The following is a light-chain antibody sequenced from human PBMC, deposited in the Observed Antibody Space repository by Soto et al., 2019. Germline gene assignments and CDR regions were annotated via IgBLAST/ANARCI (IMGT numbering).Light chain of an antibody. Sequence: QSVLTQPPSVSGAPGQRVTISCTGSSSNIGTGFDVHWYQQLPGTAPRLLIYGNTNRPSGVPDRFSGSKSGTSASLAITGLQAEDEADYYCQSYDSSLSASVFGSGTKLTV. CDR2: GNT. CDR1: SSNIGTGFD. CDR3: QSYDSSLSASV. V-gene: IGLV1-40*01. J-gene: IGLJ1*01.